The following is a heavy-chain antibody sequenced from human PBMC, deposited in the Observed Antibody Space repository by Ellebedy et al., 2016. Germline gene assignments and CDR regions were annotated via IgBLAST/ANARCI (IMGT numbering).Heavy chain of an antibody. CDR1: GGSFSGYY. J-gene: IGHJ5*02. CDR3: ARGGGSYYGFYNWFDP. D-gene: IGHD1-26*01. V-gene: IGHV4-34*01. CDR2: INHSGST. Sequence: SETLSLTCAVYGGSFSGYYWSWIRQPPGKGLEWIGGINHSGSTNYNPSLKSRVTISVDTSKNQFSLKLSSVTAADTAVYYCARGGGSYYGFYNWFDPWGQGTLVTVSS.